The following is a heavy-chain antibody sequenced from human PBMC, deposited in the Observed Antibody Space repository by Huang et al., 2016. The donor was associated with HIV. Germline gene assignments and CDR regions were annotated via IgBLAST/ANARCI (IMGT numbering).Heavy chain of an antibody. D-gene: IGHD3-3*01. V-gene: IGHV4-61*09. J-gene: IGHJ4*02. CDR3: ARGRVTSSGVVQSYDY. CDR1: GASIASGSYF. Sequence: VQLQESGPGLVKPSQTLSLSCNVSGASIASGSYFWNWIRQPAGGGLEWIGHIYTTGSTHYTPSLTSRVAVSSDSSKNQFALSLRSVTAADTAVYFCARGRVTSSGVVQSYDYWGQGSLVTVSS. CDR2: IYTTGST.